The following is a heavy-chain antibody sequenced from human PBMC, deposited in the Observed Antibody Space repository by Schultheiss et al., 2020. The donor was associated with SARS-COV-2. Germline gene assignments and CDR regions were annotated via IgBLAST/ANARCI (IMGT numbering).Heavy chain of an antibody. CDR3: ARDLGVEQLVHDYYYYYGMVG. J-gene: IGHJ6*04. Sequence: SLKISCEASGFTFSSYWMSWVRQAPGKGLEWVAVIWYDGSNKYNADSVKGRFTIFRDNSKNTLYLQMNSLRAEDTAVYYCARDLGVEQLVHDYYYYYGMVGWGEGATVTVSS. CDR1: GFTFSSYW. D-gene: IGHD6-13*01. CDR2: IWYDGSNK. V-gene: IGHV3-33*08.